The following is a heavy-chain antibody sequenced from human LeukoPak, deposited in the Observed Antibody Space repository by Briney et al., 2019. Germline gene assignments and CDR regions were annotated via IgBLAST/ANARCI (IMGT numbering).Heavy chain of an antibody. J-gene: IGHJ4*02. CDR1: RFTFSSYG. V-gene: IGHV3-30*03. CDR3: ARMHYFDY. Sequence: GGSLRLSCAASRFTFSSYGMHWVRQAPGKGLEWVAVISYDGSNKYYADSVKGRFTISRDNAKNSLYLQMNSLRDEDTAVYYCARMHYFDYWGQGTLVTVSS. CDR2: ISYDGSNK.